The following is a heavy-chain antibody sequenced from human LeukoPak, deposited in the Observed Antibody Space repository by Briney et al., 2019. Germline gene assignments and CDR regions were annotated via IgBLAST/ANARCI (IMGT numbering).Heavy chain of an antibody. CDR1: GGSISSYY. CDR3: ARDLRTSSLNAFDI. CDR2: IYYSGST. V-gene: IGHV4-59*01. D-gene: IGHD1-14*01. Sequence: PSETLYLTCTVSGGSISSYYWSWIRQPPGKGLEWIGYIYYSGSTNYNPSLKSRVTISVDTSKNQFSLKLSSVTAADTAVYYCARDLRTSSLNAFDIWGQGTMVTVSS. J-gene: IGHJ3*02.